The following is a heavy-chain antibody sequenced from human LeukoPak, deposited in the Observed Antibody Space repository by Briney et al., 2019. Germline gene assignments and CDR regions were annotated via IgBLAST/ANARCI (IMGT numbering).Heavy chain of an antibody. V-gene: IGHV4-4*07. CDR2: IYTNGIT. D-gene: IGHD2-21*02. Sequence: SETLSLTCTVSGDSISDYYWSWIRQPAGKVLELIGRIYTNGITNYNPSLKSRVTTSVDTSKNQLSLRLSSVTAADTAVYYCARGVMTAIFAFDIWGQGTMVTVSS. CDR1: GDSISDYY. J-gene: IGHJ3*02. CDR3: ARGVMTAIFAFDI.